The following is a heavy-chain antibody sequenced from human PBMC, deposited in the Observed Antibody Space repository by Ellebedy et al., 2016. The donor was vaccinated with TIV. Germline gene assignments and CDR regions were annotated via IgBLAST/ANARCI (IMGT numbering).Heavy chain of an antibody. J-gene: IGHJ3*02. Sequence: GGSLRLSCAASELTVTSNFMSWVRQAPGKGLAWVSTITIDGTTYYADSVKGRFPISRANSKNTLDIQMNSLRAEDTAVYYCARETYNDVDLKLWGIFDIWGQGTMVTVSS. CDR3: ARETYNDVDLKLWGIFDI. V-gene: IGHV3-66*01. CDR2: ITIDGTT. D-gene: IGHD3-10*01. CDR1: ELTVTSNF.